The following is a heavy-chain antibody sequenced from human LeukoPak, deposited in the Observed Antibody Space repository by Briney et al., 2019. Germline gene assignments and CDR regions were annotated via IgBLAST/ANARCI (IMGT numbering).Heavy chain of an antibody. Sequence: SETLSLTCTVSGGSISSSSYYWGWIRQPPGKGLEWIGSIYYSGSTYYNPSLKSRVTISVDTSKNQFSLKLSSVTAADTAVYYCARSPRRFTMIVVVITSAFDIWGQGTMVTVSS. J-gene: IGHJ3*02. CDR3: ARSPRRFTMIVVVITSAFDI. CDR2: IYYSGST. V-gene: IGHV4-39*01. D-gene: IGHD3-22*01. CDR1: GGSISSSSYY.